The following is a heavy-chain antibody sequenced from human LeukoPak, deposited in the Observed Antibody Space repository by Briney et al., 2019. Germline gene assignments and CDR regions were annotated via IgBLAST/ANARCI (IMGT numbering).Heavy chain of an antibody. CDR3: ARVDGDYVYYFDY. CDR2: IYYSGST. D-gene: IGHD4-17*01. V-gene: IGHV4-59*01. Sequence: SETLSLTCTVSGGSISSYYWSWIRQPPGKGLEWIGYIYYSGSTNYNPSLRSRVTISVDTSKNQFSLKLSSVTAADTAVYYCARVDGDYVYYFDYWGQGTLVTVSS. J-gene: IGHJ4*02. CDR1: GGSISSYY.